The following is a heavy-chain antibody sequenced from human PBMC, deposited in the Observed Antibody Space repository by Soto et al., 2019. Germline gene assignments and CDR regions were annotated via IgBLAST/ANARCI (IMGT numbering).Heavy chain of an antibody. CDR3: ARGVRGHYGFDV. D-gene: IGHD3-10*01. J-gene: IGHJ3*01. CDR1: GFTFSSYW. Sequence: EVQLVESAGGLVQPGGSLRLSCAASGFTFSSYWMHWVRQAPGKGLVWVSRIKTDGSSTNYADSVKGRFTISRDNAKNTVYLQMNSLRAEDTAVFYCARGVRGHYGFDVWGQGTVVTVSS. CDR2: IKTDGSST. V-gene: IGHV3-74*01.